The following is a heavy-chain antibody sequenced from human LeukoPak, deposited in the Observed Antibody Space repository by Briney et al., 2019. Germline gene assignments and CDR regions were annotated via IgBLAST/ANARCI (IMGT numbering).Heavy chain of an antibody. V-gene: IGHV1-46*01. D-gene: IGHD3-3*01. CDR2: INPSGGST. J-gene: IGHJ4*02. Sequence: ASVKVSCKASGYAFTSYYMHWVRQAPGQGLEWMGIINPSGGSTNYAQKLQGRVTMTTDTSTSTAYMELRSLRSDDTAVYYCAREALTDYDFWSGYSSPGGLDYWGQGTLVTVSS. CDR1: GYAFTSYY. CDR3: AREALTDYDFWSGYSSPGGLDY.